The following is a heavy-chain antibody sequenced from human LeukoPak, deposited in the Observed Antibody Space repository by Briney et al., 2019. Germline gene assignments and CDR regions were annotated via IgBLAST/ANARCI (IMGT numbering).Heavy chain of an antibody. CDR2: ISSSSSYI. D-gene: IGHD1-1*01. J-gene: IGHJ4*02. CDR3: ARGGTTGTTPGDYFDY. CDR1: GFTFSSYS. V-gene: IGHV3-21*01. Sequence: GGSLRLSCAASGFTFSSYSMNLVRQAPGKGLEWVSSISSSSSYIYYADSVKGRFTISRDNAKNSLYLQMNSLRAEDTAVYYCARGGTTGTTPGDYFDYWGQGTLVTVSS.